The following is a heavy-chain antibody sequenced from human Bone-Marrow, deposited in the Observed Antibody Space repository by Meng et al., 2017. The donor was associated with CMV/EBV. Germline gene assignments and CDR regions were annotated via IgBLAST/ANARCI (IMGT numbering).Heavy chain of an antibody. CDR2: ISWNSGSI. V-gene: IGHV3-9*01. CDR1: GFTFDDYA. J-gene: IGHJ6*02. Sequence: SLKISCAASGFTFDDYAMHWVRQAPGKGLEWVSGISWNSGSIGYADSVKGRFTISRDNAKNSLYLQMNSLRAEDTAVYYCARARTVTKTMDVWGQGTTVTVSS. D-gene: IGHD4-11*01. CDR3: ARARTVTKTMDV.